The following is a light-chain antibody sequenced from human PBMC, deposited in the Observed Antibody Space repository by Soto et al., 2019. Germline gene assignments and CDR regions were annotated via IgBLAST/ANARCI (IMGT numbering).Light chain of an antibody. CDR1: NSKIGAGHD. CDR3: QSYDNTLGVYV. J-gene: IGLJ1*01. CDR2: ANN. V-gene: IGLV1-40*01. Sequence: QSVLTQPPSVSGATGQRVTISCTRSNSKIGAGHDVHWYQHLPETAPKLLIYANNNRPSGVPDRFSGSKSGTSASLAITGLQAEDEADYYCQSYDNTLGVYVFGIGTKVTVL.